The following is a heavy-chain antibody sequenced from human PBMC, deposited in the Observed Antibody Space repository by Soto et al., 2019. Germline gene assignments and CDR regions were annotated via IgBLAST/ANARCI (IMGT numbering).Heavy chain of an antibody. CDR1: GYTFTSYG. Sequence: QVQLVQSGAEVKKPGASVKVSCKASGYTFTSYGINWVRQATGQGLEWMGWMNPNSGNTGYAQRFQGRVTMTRNTSISTAYMELSSLRSEDTAVYYCAREMLIAYGMDVWGQGTTVTVSS. D-gene: IGHD3-10*02. CDR2: MNPNSGNT. CDR3: AREMLIAYGMDV. V-gene: IGHV1-8*02. J-gene: IGHJ6*02.